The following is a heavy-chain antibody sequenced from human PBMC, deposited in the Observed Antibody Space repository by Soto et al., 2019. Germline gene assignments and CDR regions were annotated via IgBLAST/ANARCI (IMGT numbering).Heavy chain of an antibody. CDR1: GYTFTSYA. CDR3: ARSSSVGFWSGMRKRYIDL. V-gene: IGHV1-3*01. D-gene: IGHD3-3*01. J-gene: IGHJ2*01. CDR2: INAGNGNT. Sequence: QVQLVQSGAEVKKPGASVKVSCKASGYTFTSYAMHWVRQAPGQRLEWMGWINAGNGNTKYSQKFQGRVTITRDTSASTAYMELSSLRSEDTAVYYCARSSSVGFWSGMRKRYIDLWGRGTLVTVSS.